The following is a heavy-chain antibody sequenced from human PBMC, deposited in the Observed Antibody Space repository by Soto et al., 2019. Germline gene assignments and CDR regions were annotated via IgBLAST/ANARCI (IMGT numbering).Heavy chain of an antibody. CDR3: AKNPRVGGWLRSHFDY. D-gene: IGHD5-12*01. CDR2: ISYDGSNK. Sequence: GGSLMLSCAASGFTFSSYGMHWVHKAPGKGLEWVAVISYDGSNKYYADSVKGRFTISRDNSKNTLYLQMNSLRAEDTAVYYCAKNPRVGGWLRSHFDYWGQGTLVTVSS. CDR1: GFTFSSYG. V-gene: IGHV3-30*18. J-gene: IGHJ4*02.